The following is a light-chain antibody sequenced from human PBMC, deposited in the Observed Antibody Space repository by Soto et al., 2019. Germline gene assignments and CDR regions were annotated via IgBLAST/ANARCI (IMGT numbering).Light chain of an antibody. CDR1: QSVSGN. V-gene: IGKV3-15*01. CDR3: QQYNNWPPGT. Sequence: IALTQSPGTQSLSPGERVTLSCRASQSVSGNLAWYQQKPGQAPRLLIYGASTRATGIPARFSGSGSGTEFTLTISSLQSEDFAVYYCQQYNNWPPGTFGQGTKVDIK. CDR2: GAS. J-gene: IGKJ1*01.